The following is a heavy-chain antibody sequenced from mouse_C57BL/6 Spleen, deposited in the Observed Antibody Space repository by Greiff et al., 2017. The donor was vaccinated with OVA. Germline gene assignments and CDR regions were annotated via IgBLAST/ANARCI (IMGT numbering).Heavy chain of an antibody. J-gene: IGHJ1*03. CDR3: ARLPDYDYDGYFDV. V-gene: IGHV2-9-1*01. Sequence: QVQLQQSGPGLVAPSQSLSITCTVSGFSLTSYAISWVRQPPGKGLEWLGVIWTGGGTNYNSALKSRLSISKDNSKSQVFLKMNSLQTDDTARYYCARLPDYDYDGYFDVWGTGTTVTVSA. CDR2: IWTGGGT. CDR1: GFSLTSYA. D-gene: IGHD2-4*01.